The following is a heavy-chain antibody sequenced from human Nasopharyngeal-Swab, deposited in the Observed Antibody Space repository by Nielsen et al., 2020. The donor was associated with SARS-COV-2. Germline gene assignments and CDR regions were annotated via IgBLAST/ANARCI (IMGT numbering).Heavy chain of an antibody. CDR1: GASINGYY. J-gene: IGHJ4*02. CDR3: ARDNQWDMSFDY. Sequence: SQTLSLTCTVSGASINGYYWPWIRQPPGKGLEWIGYIYYTGGTNYNPSLKSRVTISVDTSKNQFSLKLSSVTAADTAVYYCARDNQWDMSFDYWGQGTLVTVSS. V-gene: IGHV4-59*01. CDR2: IYYTGGT. D-gene: IGHD1-26*01.